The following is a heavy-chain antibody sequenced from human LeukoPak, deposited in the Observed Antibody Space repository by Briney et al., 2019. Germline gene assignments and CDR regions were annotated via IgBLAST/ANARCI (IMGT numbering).Heavy chain of an antibody. D-gene: IGHD1-26*01. Sequence: PSETLSLTCTVSGYSISSGYYWGWIRQPPGKGLEWIGSIYHSGSTYYNPSLKSRVTISVDTSKNQFSLKLSSVTAADTAVYYCARDSRWIVGATTSWFDPWGQGTLVTVSS. V-gene: IGHV4-38-2*02. J-gene: IGHJ5*02. CDR3: ARDSRWIVGATTSWFDP. CDR2: IYHSGST. CDR1: GYSISSGYY.